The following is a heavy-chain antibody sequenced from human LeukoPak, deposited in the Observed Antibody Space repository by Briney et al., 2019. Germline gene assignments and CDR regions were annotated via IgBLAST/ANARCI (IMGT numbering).Heavy chain of an antibody. CDR3: ARGRSRDYYDSSGYYYAEYFQH. Sequence: ASVKFSCKASGYTFTSYDINWVRQATGQGLEWMGWMNPNGGNTGYAQKFQGRVTMTRNTSISTAYMELSSLRSEDTAVYYCARGRSRDYYDSSGYYYAEYFQHWGQGTLVAVSS. D-gene: IGHD3-22*01. CDR2: MNPNGGNT. CDR1: GYTFTSYD. V-gene: IGHV1-8*01. J-gene: IGHJ1*01.